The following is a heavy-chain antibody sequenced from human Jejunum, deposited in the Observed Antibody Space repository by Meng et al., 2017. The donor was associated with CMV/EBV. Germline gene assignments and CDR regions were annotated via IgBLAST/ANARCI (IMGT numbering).Heavy chain of an antibody. J-gene: IGHJ5*02. Sequence: YTFTAYYIHWVRQAPGQGFEWMGWIHPNSGGTNYAQKFQGRVTMTRDRSIGSAYMELSRLTSDDTAMYYCARDLNESGNYSPFDPWGQGTLVTVSS. CDR1: YTFTAYY. CDR3: ARDLNESGNYSPFDP. V-gene: IGHV1-2*02. CDR2: IHPNSGGT. D-gene: IGHD1-26*01.